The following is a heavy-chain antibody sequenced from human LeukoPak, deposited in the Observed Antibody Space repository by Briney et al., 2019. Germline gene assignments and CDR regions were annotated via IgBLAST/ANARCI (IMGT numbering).Heavy chain of an antibody. CDR2: IYTRGST. V-gene: IGHV4-4*07. Sequence: SETLSLTCTVSGGSISGYYWSWIRQPAGKGLEWIGRIYTRGSTNYNPSIKSRVTMSVETSKHQFALKLSSVTAADTAVYYCARDGGYSGYDYLAVGYYFDYWGQGTLVTVSS. CDR3: ARDGGYSGYDYLAVGYYFDY. D-gene: IGHD5-12*01. CDR1: GGSISGYY. J-gene: IGHJ4*02.